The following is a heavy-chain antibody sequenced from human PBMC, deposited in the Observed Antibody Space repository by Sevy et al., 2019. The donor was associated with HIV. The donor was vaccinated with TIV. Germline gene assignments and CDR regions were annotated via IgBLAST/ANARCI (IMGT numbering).Heavy chain of an antibody. J-gene: IGHJ4*02. D-gene: IGHD6-13*01. CDR1: GFTVSNNY. CDR2: IYSGGTR. CDR3: ARDPPGIAATGGG. Sequence: GGSLRLSCAASGFTVSNNYMNWVRQAPGKGLEWVSLIYSGGTRHYADSVKGRFTISRDHSKNTLYLQMNSLRAEDTAIYYCARDPPGIAATGGGWGQGTLVTVSS. V-gene: IGHV3-53*01.